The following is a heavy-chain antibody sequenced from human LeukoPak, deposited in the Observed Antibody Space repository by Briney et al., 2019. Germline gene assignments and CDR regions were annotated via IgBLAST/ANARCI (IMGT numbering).Heavy chain of an antibody. J-gene: IGHJ4*02. CDR1: GGSFSGYY. CDR3: ASEDQLYDYVWGSYRLETYFDY. CDR2: HNHSGST. V-gene: IGHV4-34*01. Sequence: SETLSLTCAVYGGSFSGYYWSSIRQPPGKGLEWIGEHNHSGSTNYNPSLKSRVTISVDTSKNHLSLKLSSVTAADTAVYYCASEDQLYDYVWGSYRLETYFDYWGQGTLVTVSS. D-gene: IGHD3-16*02.